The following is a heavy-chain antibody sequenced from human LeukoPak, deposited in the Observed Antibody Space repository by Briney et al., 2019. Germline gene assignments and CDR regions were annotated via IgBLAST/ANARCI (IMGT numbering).Heavy chain of an antibody. D-gene: IGHD6-19*01. CDR2: IYWDDDK. J-gene: IGHJ4*02. V-gene: IGHV2-5*02. CDR3: SRTRRGQIGWTNDY. Sequence: SGPTLVNPTQTLTLTCTFSGFSLTTSGVGVSWIRQPPGKALEWLALIYWDDDKRYSPSLKSRVTITKDTSKNQVVLTMTNMDPVDTATYYCSRTRRGQIGWTNDYWGQGTLVTVSS. CDR1: GFSLTTSGVG.